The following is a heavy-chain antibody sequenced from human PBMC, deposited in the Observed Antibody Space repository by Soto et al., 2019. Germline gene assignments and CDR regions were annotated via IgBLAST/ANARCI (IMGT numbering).Heavy chain of an antibody. CDR3: GRGRSGQLVVFY. CDR2: INAHSGGT. Sequence: ASVTVSCKASGFSFTGYYIHWLRQAKGQGLEWMGWINAHSGGTEYAQKFQGRVTMTRDTSITTVYMELNNLSPDDTAVYYCGRGRSGQLVVFYWGQGTPVPVS. CDR1: GFSFTGYY. V-gene: IGHV1-2*02. J-gene: IGHJ4*02. D-gene: IGHD3-10*01.